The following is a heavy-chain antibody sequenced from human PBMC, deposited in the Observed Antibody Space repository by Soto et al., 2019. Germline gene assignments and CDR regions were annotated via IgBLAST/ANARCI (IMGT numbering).Heavy chain of an antibody. Sequence: QVQLQESGPGLVKPSETLSLTCTVSGGSTRNYFWSWIRQPPGKGLEWIGCIYYSGTTNYNSSLKRRVTISLDTSKNHFSLRLRSVTAADTAVYYCARYVNPYDTAVWFDPWGQGTLVTVSS. D-gene: IGHD3-9*01. CDR1: GGSTRNYF. V-gene: IGHV4-59*01. CDR2: IYYSGTT. J-gene: IGHJ5*02. CDR3: ARYVNPYDTAVWFDP.